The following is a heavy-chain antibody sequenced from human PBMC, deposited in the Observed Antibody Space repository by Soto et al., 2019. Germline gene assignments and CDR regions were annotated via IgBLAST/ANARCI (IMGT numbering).Heavy chain of an antibody. Sequence: TLSLTCTVSGDSISSNNNYWSWIRQPPGEGLEWIGFISYSGTTSYSPSLKSRVAISLDTSKNQFSLSLSSVTAADTAVYYCARGRGYSYGLDPWGQGTLVTVS. CDR3: ARGRGYSYGLDP. CDR2: ISYSGTT. J-gene: IGHJ5*02. CDR1: GDSISSNNNY. V-gene: IGHV4-30-4*01. D-gene: IGHD5-18*01.